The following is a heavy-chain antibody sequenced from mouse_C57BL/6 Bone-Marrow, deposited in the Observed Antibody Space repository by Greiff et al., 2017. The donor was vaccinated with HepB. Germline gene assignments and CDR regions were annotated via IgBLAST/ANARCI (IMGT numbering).Heavy chain of an antibody. CDR3: ARGDRGYFDV. CDR2: IDPEDGEN. CDR1: GFNIKDYY. V-gene: IGHV14-2*01. D-gene: IGHD3-1*01. Sequence: EVKLQQSGAELVKPGASVKLSCTASGFNIKDYYMHWVKQRTEQGLEWIGRIDPEDGENKYAPKFQGKATITADTSSNTAYLQLSSLTSEDTAVYYCARGDRGYFDVWGTGTTVTVSS. J-gene: IGHJ1*03.